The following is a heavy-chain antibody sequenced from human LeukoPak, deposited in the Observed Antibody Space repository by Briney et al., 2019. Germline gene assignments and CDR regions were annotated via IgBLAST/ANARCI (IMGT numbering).Heavy chain of an antibody. V-gene: IGHV3-30*18. J-gene: IGHJ6*04. CDR2: ISYDGGKK. D-gene: IGHD3-10*02. Sequence: PGGSLRLSCAASGFTFSSRDMHWVRQAPGKGLEWVAIISYDGGKKDYADSVKGRFTISRDNSKNTLYLQMNSLRAEDTAVYYCAELGITMIGGVWGKGTTVTISS. CDR3: AELGITMIGGV. CDR1: GFTFSSRD.